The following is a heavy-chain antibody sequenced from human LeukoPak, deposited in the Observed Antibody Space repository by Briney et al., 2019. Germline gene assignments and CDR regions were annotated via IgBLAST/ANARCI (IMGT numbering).Heavy chain of an antibody. V-gene: IGHV3-48*04. J-gene: IGHJ4*02. CDR3: ARGDYSYYFDY. D-gene: IGHD3-10*01. CDR2: ISSSSSTI. Sequence: GGSLRLSCAASGFTFSSYSMNWVRQAPGKGLEWVSYISSSSSTIYYADSVKGRFTISRDNAKNSLYLQMNSLRAEDTAVYYCARGDYSYYFDYWGRGTLVTVSS. CDR1: GFTFSSYS.